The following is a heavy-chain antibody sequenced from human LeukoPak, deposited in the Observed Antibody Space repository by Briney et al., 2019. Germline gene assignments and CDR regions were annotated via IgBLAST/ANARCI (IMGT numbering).Heavy chain of an antibody. V-gene: IGHV3-53*01. J-gene: IGHJ5*02. CDR2: IYSGGST. D-gene: IGHD3-22*01. Sequence: PGGSLRLSCAASGFTVSSNYMSWVRQAPGKGLEWVSVIYSGGSTYYADSVKGRFTISRDNSKNTLYLQMNSLRAEDTAVYYCARDLIVVVITNWFDPWGQGTLVTVSS. CDR1: GFTVSSNY. CDR3: ARDLIVVVITNWFDP.